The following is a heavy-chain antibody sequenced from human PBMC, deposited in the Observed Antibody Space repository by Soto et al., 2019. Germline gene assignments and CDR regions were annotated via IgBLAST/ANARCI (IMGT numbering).Heavy chain of an antibody. CDR3: ARARCISTSCYSPVRHYGMDV. V-gene: IGHV3-30-3*01. CDR1: GFTFSSYA. Sequence: QVQLVESGGGVVQPGRSLRLSCAASGFTFSSYAMHWVRQAPGKGLEWVAVISYDGSNKYYADSVKGRFTISRDNSKNTLYLQMNSLRAEDTAVYYCARARCISTSCYSPVRHYGMDVWAKGPRSPSP. D-gene: IGHD2-2*01. CDR2: ISYDGSNK. J-gene: IGHJ6*02.